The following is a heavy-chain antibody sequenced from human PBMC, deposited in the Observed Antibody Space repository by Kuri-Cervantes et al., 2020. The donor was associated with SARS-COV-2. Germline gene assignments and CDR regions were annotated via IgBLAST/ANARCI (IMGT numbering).Heavy chain of an antibody. V-gene: IGHV3-23*01. D-gene: IGHD2-2*02. J-gene: IGHJ5*02. CDR3: ARDFLSVAGSTSCYREDWFDP. CDR2: INGYGDRT. CDR1: GFTFSNYA. Sequence: GGSLRLSCAAAGFTFSNYAASWVRQAPGKGLEWVSYINGYGDRTHYVDSVKGRLTISRDNSKNTLYLQMNSLRADDTAVYYCARDFLSVAGSTSCYREDWFDPWGQGTLVTVSS.